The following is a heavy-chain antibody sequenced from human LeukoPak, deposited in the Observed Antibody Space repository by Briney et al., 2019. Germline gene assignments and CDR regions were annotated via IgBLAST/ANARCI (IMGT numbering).Heavy chain of an antibody. CDR2: TSAIGGST. CDR3: AKGPVWSLGGAFDI. CDR1: GFTFSTYA. D-gene: IGHD3-9*01. Sequence: GGSLRLSCAASGFTFSTYALSWVRQAPGKGLEWVSTTSAIGGSTYYADSVKGRFTISRDNSKNTLYLQMNSLRAEDTAVYYCAKGPVWSLGGAFDIWGQGTMVTVSS. V-gene: IGHV3-23*01. J-gene: IGHJ3*02.